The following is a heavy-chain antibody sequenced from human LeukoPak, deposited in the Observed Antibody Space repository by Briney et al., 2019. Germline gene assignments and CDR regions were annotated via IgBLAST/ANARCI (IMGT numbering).Heavy chain of an antibody. CDR3: ARSRGWLQSHPLGY. J-gene: IGHJ4*02. CDR1: GGSFSGYY. CDR2: INHSGST. V-gene: IGHV4-34*01. D-gene: IGHD5-24*01. Sequence: SETLSLTCAVYGGSFSGYYWSWIRQPPGKGLEWIGEINHSGSTNYNPSLKSRVTISVDTSKNQFSLKLSSVTAADTAVYYCARSRGWLQSHPLGYWGQGTLVAVSS.